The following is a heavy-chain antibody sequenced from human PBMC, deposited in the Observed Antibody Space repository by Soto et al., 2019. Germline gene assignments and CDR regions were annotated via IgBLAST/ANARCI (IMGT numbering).Heavy chain of an antibody. Sequence: GGSLRLSCAASGFTFSSYAMSWVRQAPGKGLEWVSTISGGGNTYYADSVKGRFTISRDNSKNTLYLQMNSLRAEDTAVYYCARVYDSSGYGIYYFDYWGQGTPVTVSS. CDR2: ISGGGNT. CDR1: GFTFSSYA. CDR3: ARVYDSSGYGIYYFDY. J-gene: IGHJ4*02. V-gene: IGHV3-23*01. D-gene: IGHD3-22*01.